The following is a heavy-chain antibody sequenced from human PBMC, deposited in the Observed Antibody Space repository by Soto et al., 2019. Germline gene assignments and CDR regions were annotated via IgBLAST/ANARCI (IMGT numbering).Heavy chain of an antibody. V-gene: IGHV4-31*03. J-gene: IGHJ6*02. D-gene: IGHD2-15*01. CDR2: IYNSEST. CDR1: GGSISSGGYY. Sequence: TLSLTCTVSGGSISSGGYYWSWIRQHPGKGLEWIGYIYNSESTHYNPSLKSRVTISVDTSKNQFSLKLSSVTAADTAVYYCAGLLYYYGMDVWGQGTTVTVSS. CDR3: AGLLYYYGMDV.